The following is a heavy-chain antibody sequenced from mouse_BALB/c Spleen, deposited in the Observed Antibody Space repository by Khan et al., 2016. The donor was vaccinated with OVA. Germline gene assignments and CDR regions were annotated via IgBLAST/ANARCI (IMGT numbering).Heavy chain of an antibody. D-gene: IGHD1-1*01. CDR2: ISYSGST. V-gene: IGHV3-2*02. J-gene: IGHJ3*01. CDR3: ARALIYYCGSSPY. CDR1: GYSITSDYA. Sequence: EVQLQESGPGLVKPSQSLSLTCTVTGYSITSDYAWNWIRQFPGNKLEWMGYISYSGSTSYNPSLKSRISITRDTSKNPFFLQLNSVTSEDTATYYCARALIYYCGSSPYGGQGTLVTVSA.